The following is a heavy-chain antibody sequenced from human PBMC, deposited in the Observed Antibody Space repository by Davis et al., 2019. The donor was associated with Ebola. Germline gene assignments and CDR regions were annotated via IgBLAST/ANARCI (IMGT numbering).Heavy chain of an antibody. V-gene: IGHV4-39*01. Sequence: SETLSLTCTVSGGSISSSGYYWGWIRQPPGQGLEWIGSIYYTGSTYYNPSLKSRVTISVDTSKNQFSLKLRSVTAADTAVYYCGYNGFDFWGQGTLVTVSS. CDR2: IYYTGST. CDR1: GGSISSSGYY. J-gene: IGHJ4*02. D-gene: IGHD1-1*01. CDR3: GYNGFDF.